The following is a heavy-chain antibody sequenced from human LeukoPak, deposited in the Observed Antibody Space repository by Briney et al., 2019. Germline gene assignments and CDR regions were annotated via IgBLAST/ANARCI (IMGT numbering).Heavy chain of an antibody. CDR3: AKDRYCTSSSCPIDY. D-gene: IGHD2-15*01. CDR2: IINDGSST. V-gene: IGHV3-74*01. J-gene: IGHJ4*02. CDR1: GFNFKNYW. Sequence: GGSLRLSCAASGFNFKNYWMHWVRQAPGKGLEWVSRIINDGSSTTYADSVKGRFTISRDSAKKSLYLQMNSLRAEDTALYYCAKDRYCTSSSCPIDYWSRGTLVTVSS.